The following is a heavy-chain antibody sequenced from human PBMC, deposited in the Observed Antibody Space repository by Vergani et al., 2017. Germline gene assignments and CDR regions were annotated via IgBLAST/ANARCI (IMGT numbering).Heavy chain of an antibody. J-gene: IGHJ3*02. Sequence: QVQLVEPGGGVVQPGRSLRLSCAASGFTFSSYAMHWVRQAPGKGLEWVAVISYDGSNKYYADSVKGRFTISRDNSKNTLYLQMNSLRAEDTAVYYCTMVKTLDAFDIWGQGTMVTVSS. V-gene: IGHV3-30-3*01. CDR2: ISYDGSNK. CDR3: TMVKTLDAFDI. CDR1: GFTFSSYA. D-gene: IGHD3-10*01.